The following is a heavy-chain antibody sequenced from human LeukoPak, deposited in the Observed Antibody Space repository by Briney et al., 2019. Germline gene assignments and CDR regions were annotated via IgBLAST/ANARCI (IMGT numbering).Heavy chain of an antibody. V-gene: IGHV4-38-2*01. CDR2: IYHSGST. CDR1: GYSISSGYY. D-gene: IGHD5-12*01. Sequence: PSETLSLTRAVSGYSISSGYYWGWIRQPPGKGLEWIGSIYHSGSTYYNPSLKSRVTISVDTSKNQFSLKLSSVTAADTAVYYCARLSGYDYVDPWGQGTLVTVSS. J-gene: IGHJ5*02. CDR3: ARLSGYDYVDP.